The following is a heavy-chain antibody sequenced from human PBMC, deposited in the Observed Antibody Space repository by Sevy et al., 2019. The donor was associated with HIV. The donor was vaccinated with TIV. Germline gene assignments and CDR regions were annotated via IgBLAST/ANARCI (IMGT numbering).Heavy chain of an antibody. V-gene: IGHV3-9*01. J-gene: IGHJ3*02. Sequence: GGSLRLSCAASGFIFSDYAMSWVRQAPGKGLEWVSSISWNSGSIGYADSVKGRFTISRDNAKNSLYLQMNSLRAEDTALYYCAKGTLFYYGAFDIWGQGTMVTVSS. CDR2: ISWNSGSI. CDR3: AKGTLFYYGAFDI. CDR1: GFIFSDYA. D-gene: IGHD3-22*01.